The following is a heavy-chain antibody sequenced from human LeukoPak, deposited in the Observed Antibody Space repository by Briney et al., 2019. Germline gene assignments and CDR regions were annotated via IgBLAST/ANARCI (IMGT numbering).Heavy chain of an antibody. V-gene: IGHV1-69*05. J-gene: IGHJ4*02. CDR1: GGTFSSYA. CDR3: AGALNWGSPIDY. CDR2: IIPIFGTA. Sequence: SVKVSCKASGGTFSSYAISWVRQAPGQGLEWMGGIIPIFGTANYAQKFQGRVTITMDESTSTAYMELSSLRSEDTAVYYCAGALNWGSPIDYWGQGTLVTVSS. D-gene: IGHD7-27*01.